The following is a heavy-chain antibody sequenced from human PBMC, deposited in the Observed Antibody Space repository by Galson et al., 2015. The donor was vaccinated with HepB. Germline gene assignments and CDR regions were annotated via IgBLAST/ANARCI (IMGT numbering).Heavy chain of an antibody. CDR2: INSDGSNT. CDR1: GFTLSNYW. J-gene: IGHJ6*02. CDR3: AREGGYDFLSAYGMDV. Sequence: SLRLSCAASGFTLSNYWMHWVRQAPGKGLVWASRINSDGSNTSYADSVKGRFTISRDNAKNTLYLQMNSLRVEDTAVYYCAREGGYDFLSAYGMDVWGQGTTVTVSS. D-gene: IGHD3-3*01. V-gene: IGHV3-74*01.